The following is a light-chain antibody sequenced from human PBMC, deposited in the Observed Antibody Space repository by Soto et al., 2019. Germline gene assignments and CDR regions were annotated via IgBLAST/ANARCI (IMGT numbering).Light chain of an antibody. CDR3: SSYTSSSTPYV. CDR1: SSDVGGYNF. CDR2: DVS. V-gene: IGLV2-14*01. Sequence: QSALTQPASVSGSPGLSITISCTGTSSDVGGYNFVSWYQQHPGKVPKLMIYDVSNRPSGVSNHFSGSKSGNTASLTISGLQAEDEADYYCSSYTSSSTPYVFGTGTKVTVL. J-gene: IGLJ1*01.